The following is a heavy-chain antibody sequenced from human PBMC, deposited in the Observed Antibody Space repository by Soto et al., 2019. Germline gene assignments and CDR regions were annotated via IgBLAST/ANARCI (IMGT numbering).Heavy chain of an antibody. D-gene: IGHD6-13*01. Sequence: PGESLKISCKGSGFSFTNYWISGVRKLPGKGLEWMGNIDPVDSYANYSPSFQGHVTFSVDTSISTAYLQWSSLKASDTAMYFCARIESIARNWFDPWGQGTLVTVSS. CDR2: IDPVDSYA. CDR1: GFSFTNYW. V-gene: IGHV5-10-1*01. CDR3: ARIESIARNWFDP. J-gene: IGHJ5*02.